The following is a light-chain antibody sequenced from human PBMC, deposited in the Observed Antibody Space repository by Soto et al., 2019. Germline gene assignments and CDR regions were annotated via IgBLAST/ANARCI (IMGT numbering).Light chain of an antibody. V-gene: IGKV1-39*01. CDR2: VAS. CDR1: QSISVY. CDR3: QQTDSTPLT. Sequence: DIQMTQSPSSLSAAVGDRVTITCRASQSISVYLNWYQQKPGQAPKLLIYVASNLHAGVPSRFSGSGSGTEFSLTISNLQPEDFATYDCQQTDSTPLTVGGGNKGDIK. J-gene: IGKJ4*01.